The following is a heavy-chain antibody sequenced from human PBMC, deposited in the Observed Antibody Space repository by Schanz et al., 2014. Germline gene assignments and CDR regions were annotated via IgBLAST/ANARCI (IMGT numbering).Heavy chain of an antibody. CDR2: INTGVNT. CDR3: AKTPREYCNYDNCPNWFDS. J-gene: IGHJ5*01. D-gene: IGHD2-15*01. Sequence: VQVVQSGGGLVKPGGSLRLSCAASGLTFTSAWMSWVRQAPGKGLEWVSAINTGVNTYYADSVRGRFTMSRDNSKNTLYLQMNSLRAEDTAVYYCAKTPREYCNYDNCPNWFDSWGQGTLVTASS. CDR1: GLTFTSAW. V-gene: IGHV3-66*01.